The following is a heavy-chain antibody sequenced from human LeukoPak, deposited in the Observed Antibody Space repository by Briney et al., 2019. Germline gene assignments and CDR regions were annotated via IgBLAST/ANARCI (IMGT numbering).Heavy chain of an antibody. D-gene: IGHD3-22*01. Sequence: GGSLTLSCTASGVTFSSYAMSWVRQAPGKGLEWVSVIYSGGSTYYTHSLKGRFTISRDTSKNTLSLQMNSVTAEDTAVYYCAREYYYDSSGSDAFDIWGQGTMVTVSS. CDR2: IYSGGST. CDR3: AREYYYDSSGSDAFDI. CDR1: GVTFSSYA. J-gene: IGHJ3*02. V-gene: IGHV3-53*01.